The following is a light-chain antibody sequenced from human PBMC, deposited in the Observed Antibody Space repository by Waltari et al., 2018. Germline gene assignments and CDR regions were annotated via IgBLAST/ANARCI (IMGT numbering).Light chain of an antibody. Sequence: EIVMTQSPFILSVSPGDGATLSCRASQNVGSDLAWDQQTPGQPPMLLIYDASTRASDTPARFSGRGSGTEFTLTISSLQSEDFAIYYCQQYNERPPLTFGGGTKVDIK. V-gene: IGKV3-15*01. CDR2: DAS. CDR1: QNVGSD. CDR3: QQYNERPPLT. J-gene: IGKJ4*01.